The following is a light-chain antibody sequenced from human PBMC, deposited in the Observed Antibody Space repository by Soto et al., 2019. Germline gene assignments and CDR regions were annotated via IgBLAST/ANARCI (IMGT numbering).Light chain of an antibody. CDR3: SSYTTRTAVV. V-gene: IGLV2-14*01. Sequence: QSALTQPASVSGSPGQSITISCTGTSSDIGAYNYVSCYQQRAGKAPKVMIYKVSDRPSGVYNLFSGSKSANTASLTISGLQAEDEADYYGSSYTTRTAVVFGGGTKLTVL. CDR2: KVS. CDR1: SSDIGAYNY. J-gene: IGLJ2*01.